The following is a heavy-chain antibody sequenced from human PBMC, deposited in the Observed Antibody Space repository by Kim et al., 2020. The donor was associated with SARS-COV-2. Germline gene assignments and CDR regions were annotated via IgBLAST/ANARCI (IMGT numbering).Heavy chain of an antibody. J-gene: IGHJ3*02. V-gene: IGHV1-24*01. D-gene: IGHD3-9*01. CDR3: ATGAEILTGYSYAFDI. Sequence: KFQGRVTMTEDTSTDTAYMELSSLRSEDTAVYYCATGAEILTGYSYAFDIWGQGTMVTVSS.